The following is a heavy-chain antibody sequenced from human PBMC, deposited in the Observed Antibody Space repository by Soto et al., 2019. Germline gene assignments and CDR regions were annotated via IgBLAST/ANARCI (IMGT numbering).Heavy chain of an antibody. Sequence: PSETLSLTCTVSGGSINSNYFWGWIRQPPGRGLEWIGSIYYGGNTYYNPSLKSRVTISGDTSKNQFSLNLSSVTAADTAVYYCARMPLLGFCSARRCDRDYWGQGTLVTVSS. CDR1: GGSINSNYF. D-gene: IGHD2-15*01. CDR3: ARMPLLGFCSARRCDRDY. J-gene: IGHJ4*02. V-gene: IGHV4-39*07. CDR2: IYYGGNT.